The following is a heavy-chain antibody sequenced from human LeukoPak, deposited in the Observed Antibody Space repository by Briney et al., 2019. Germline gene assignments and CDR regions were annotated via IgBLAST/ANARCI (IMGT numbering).Heavy chain of an antibody. Sequence: SVKVSCKASGGTFSGYAISWVRQAPGQGLEWMGGIIPLFGTANYAQKFQGRLTITTDESTSTAYMELSSLRSEDTAVYYCARGFHYDSSGYYYFYWGQGTLVTVSS. D-gene: IGHD3-22*01. V-gene: IGHV1-69*05. CDR2: IIPLFGTA. CDR3: ARGFHYDSSGYYYFY. CDR1: GGTFSGYA. J-gene: IGHJ4*02.